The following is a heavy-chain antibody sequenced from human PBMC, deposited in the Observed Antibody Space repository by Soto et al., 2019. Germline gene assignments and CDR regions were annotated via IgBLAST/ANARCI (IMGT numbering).Heavy chain of an antibody. CDR2: ISSSSSYI. CDR3: AREGTRYCSSTSCPLWYYYYYGMDV. J-gene: IGHJ6*02. D-gene: IGHD2-2*01. Sequence: PGGSLRLSCAASGFTFSSYSMNWVRQAPGKGLEWVSSISSSSSYIYYADSVKGRFTISRDNAKNSLYLQMNSLRAEDTAVYYCAREGTRYCSSTSCPLWYYYYYGMDVWGQGTTVTVSS. V-gene: IGHV3-21*01. CDR1: GFTFSSYS.